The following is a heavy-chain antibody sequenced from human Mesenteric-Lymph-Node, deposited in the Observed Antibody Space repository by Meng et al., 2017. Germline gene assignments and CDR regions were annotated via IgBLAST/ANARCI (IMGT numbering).Heavy chain of an antibody. Sequence: TWDEVCPTLGKPITTLTLSCTFAGSPFSTSAVGVCWIREPPGKSLEWLALIYWNDDKRYSPSLKSRLTITKDTSKDHVVLTMTNMDPVDTATYFCAHRHTMITNWFDPWGPGTLVTVSS. CDR1: GSPFSTSAVG. CDR2: IYWNDDK. D-gene: IGHD3-22*01. CDR3: AHRHTMITNWFDP. J-gene: IGHJ5*02. V-gene: IGHV2-5*01.